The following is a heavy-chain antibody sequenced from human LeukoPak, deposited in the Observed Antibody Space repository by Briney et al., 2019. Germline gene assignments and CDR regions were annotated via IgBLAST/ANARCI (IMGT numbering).Heavy chain of an antibody. Sequence: SETLSLTCTVSGYSISSGYYWCWSRQPPGRGLEWFGSIDHSGSTYYNPSLKSRVTISVDTSKNQFSLQMSSVTAADTAVYYCAREGGGYSGYDPVVYWGQGTLVSVCS. CDR1: GYSISSGYY. CDR2: IDHSGST. J-gene: IGHJ4*02. CDR3: AREGGGYSGYDPVVY. D-gene: IGHD5-12*01. V-gene: IGHV4-38-2*02.